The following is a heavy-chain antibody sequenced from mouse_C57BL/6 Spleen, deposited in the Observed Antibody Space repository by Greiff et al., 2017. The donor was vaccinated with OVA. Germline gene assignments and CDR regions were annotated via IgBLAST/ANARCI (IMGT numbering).Heavy chain of an antibody. V-gene: IGHV1-55*01. CDR1: GYTFTSYW. D-gene: IGHD1-1*01. CDR3: AREGTTVVPHWYFDV. Sequence: QVQLQQPGAELVKPGASVKMSCKASGYTFTSYWITWVKQRPGQGLEWIGDIYPGSGSTNYNEKFKSKATLTVDTSSSTAYMQLSSLTSEDSAVYDCAREGTTVVPHWYFDVWGTGTTVTVSS. J-gene: IGHJ1*03. CDR2: IYPGSGST.